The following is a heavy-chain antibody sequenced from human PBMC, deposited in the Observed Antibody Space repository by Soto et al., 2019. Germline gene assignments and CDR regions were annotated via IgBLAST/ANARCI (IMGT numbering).Heavy chain of an antibody. J-gene: IGHJ3*02. CDR3: ARTKCNEAARPEICAFDI. CDR2: ISGTAGDT. CDR1: GFTFSSYA. Sequence: GGSLRLSCAASGFTFSSYAMSWVRQAPGKGLEWVSAISGTAGDTYYPGSVKGRFTISRENAKNSLYLQMNSLRAGDTAVYYCARTKCNEAARPEICAFDIWGQGTMVTVSS. V-gene: IGHV3-13*01. D-gene: IGHD6-6*01.